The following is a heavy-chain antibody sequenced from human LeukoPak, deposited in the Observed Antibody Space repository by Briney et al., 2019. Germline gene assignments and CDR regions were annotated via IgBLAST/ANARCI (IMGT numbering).Heavy chain of an antibody. Sequence: SETLSLTCTVSGGSISSSSYYWGWIRQPPGKGLEWIGSIYYSGSTYYNPSLKSRVTISVDTSKNQFSLKLSSVTAADTAVYYCARDGPLWYYYGSGSWDYWGQGTLVTVSS. J-gene: IGHJ4*02. CDR1: GGSISSSSYY. CDR3: ARDGPLWYYYGSGSWDY. V-gene: IGHV4-39*07. D-gene: IGHD3-10*01. CDR2: IYYSGST.